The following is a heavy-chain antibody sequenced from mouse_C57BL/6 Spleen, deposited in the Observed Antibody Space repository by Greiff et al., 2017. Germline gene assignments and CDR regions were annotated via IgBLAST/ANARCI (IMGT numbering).Heavy chain of an antibody. CDR3: ARGEDYYGSSYDYAMDY. V-gene: IGHV1-12*01. CDR1: GYTFTSYN. J-gene: IGHJ4*01. Sequence: LQQSGAELVRPGASVKMSCKASGYTFTSYNMHWVKQTPRQGLEWIGAIYPGNGDTSYNQKFKGKATLPVDKSSSTAYMQLSSLTSEDSAVYFCARGEDYYGSSYDYAMDYWGQGTSVTVSS. CDR2: IYPGNGDT. D-gene: IGHD1-1*01.